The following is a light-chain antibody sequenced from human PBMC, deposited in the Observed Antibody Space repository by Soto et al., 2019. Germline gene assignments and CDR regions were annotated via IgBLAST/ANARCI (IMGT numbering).Light chain of an antibody. Sequence: QSVLTQPPSVSEAPRQRVTISCSGSSSNIGNNAVNWYQQLPGTAPKLLIYYDDLLPSGVSDRFSGSKSGTSASLAISGLPSEDEADYYCAAWDDIRNGLVFGGGTKLTVL. J-gene: IGLJ2*01. CDR1: SSNIGNNA. V-gene: IGLV1-36*01. CDR3: AAWDDIRNGLV. CDR2: YDD.